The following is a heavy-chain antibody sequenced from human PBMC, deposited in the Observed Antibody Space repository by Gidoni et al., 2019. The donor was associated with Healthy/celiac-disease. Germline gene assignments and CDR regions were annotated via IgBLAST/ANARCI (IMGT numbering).Heavy chain of an antibody. V-gene: IGHV4-39*01. CDR3: ARISSGWYYFDY. CDR1: GGSISSSSDY. J-gene: IGHJ4*02. D-gene: IGHD6-19*01. CDR2: IDYSGST. Sequence: HLQLQESGPGLGKPSETLSLTCTVSGGSISSSSDYWGWLRKPPGKGLEWIGSIDYSGSTYYNPSLKSRVTISVDTSKNQFSLKLSSVTAADTAVYYCARISSGWYYFDYWGQGTLVTVSS.